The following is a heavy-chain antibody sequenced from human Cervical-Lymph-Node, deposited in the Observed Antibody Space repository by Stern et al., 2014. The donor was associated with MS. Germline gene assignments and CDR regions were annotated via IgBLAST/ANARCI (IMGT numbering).Heavy chain of an antibody. Sequence: MQLVESGGGVVQPGGSLRLSCVASGFSLSNYGMHWVRQAPGQGMEWVAVISYNGNERYCADSVMGRFTVSRDNSKNTLYLYMNSLRTDDTAVYYCARDKSGSWSFDYWGQGTRVAVSS. CDR1: GFSLSNYG. CDR2: ISYNGNER. V-gene: IGHV3-30*03. J-gene: IGHJ4*02. D-gene: IGHD1-26*01. CDR3: ARDKSGSWSFDY.